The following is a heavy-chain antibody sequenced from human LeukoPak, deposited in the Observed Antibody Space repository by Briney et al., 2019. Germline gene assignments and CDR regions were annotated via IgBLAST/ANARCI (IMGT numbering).Heavy chain of an antibody. V-gene: IGHV1-8*01. CDR3: ARVFGYYYDSSDWFDP. J-gene: IGHJ5*02. D-gene: IGHD3-22*01. CDR2: MNPNSGNT. CDR1: GYTFTSYD. Sequence: ASVKVSCKASGYTFTSYDINWVRQATGQGLEWMGWMNPNSGNTGYAQKFQGRVTMTRNTSISTAYMELSSLRSEDTAVYYCARVFGYYYDSSDWFDPWGQGTLVTVSS.